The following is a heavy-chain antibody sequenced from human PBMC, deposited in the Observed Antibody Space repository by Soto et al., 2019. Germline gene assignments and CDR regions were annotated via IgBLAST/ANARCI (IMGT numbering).Heavy chain of an antibody. D-gene: IGHD2-15*01. CDR2: FDPEDGET. CDR3: ATVARGSLPADRRVWFVP. J-gene: IGHJ5*02. V-gene: IGHV1-24*01. Sequence: ASVKVSCKVSGYTLTELSMHWVRQAPGKGLEWMGGFDPEDGETIYAQKFQGRVTMTEDTSTDTAYMELSSLRSEDTAVYYCATVARGSLPADRRVWFVPEGQGTLVIVSS. CDR1: GYTLTELS.